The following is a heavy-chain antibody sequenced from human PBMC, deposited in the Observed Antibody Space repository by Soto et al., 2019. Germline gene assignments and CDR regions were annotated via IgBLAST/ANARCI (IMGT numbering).Heavy chain of an antibody. CDR1: GFTFSSYA. V-gene: IGHV3-23*01. Sequence: GGSLRLSCAASGFTFSSYAMSWVRQAPGKGLEWVSAISGSGGSTYYADSVKGRFTISRDNSKNTLYLQMNSLRAEDTAVYYCAKDLGGPRTLAVAGFFDYWGQGTLVTVSS. D-gene: IGHD6-19*01. CDR3: AKDLGGPRTLAVAGFFDY. CDR2: ISGSGGST. J-gene: IGHJ4*02.